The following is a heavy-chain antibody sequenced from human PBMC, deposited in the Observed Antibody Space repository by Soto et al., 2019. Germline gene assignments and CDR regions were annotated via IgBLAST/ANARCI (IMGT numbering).Heavy chain of an antibody. Sequence: QVQLVQSGAEVKKPGASVKVSCKASGYTFTSYGISWVRQAPGQGLEWMGWISAYNGNTNYAQKLQGRVTMTTDTSTRTAYMELRSLRSDDTAVYYCARDLWARRTYYYGMDVWGQGTTVTVSS. V-gene: IGHV1-18*01. CDR1: GYTFTSYG. CDR3: ARDLWARRTYYYGMDV. CDR2: ISAYNGNT. D-gene: IGHD3-10*01. J-gene: IGHJ6*02.